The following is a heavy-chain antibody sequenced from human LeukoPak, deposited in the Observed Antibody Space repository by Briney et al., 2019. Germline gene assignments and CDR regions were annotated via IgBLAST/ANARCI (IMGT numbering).Heavy chain of an antibody. CDR2: IKQDGSEK. CDR3: VKGRRATTRYDALDI. D-gene: IGHD5-24*01. J-gene: IGHJ3*02. CDR1: GFLFSSYW. Sequence: GGSLRLSCAASGFLFSSYWMSWVRQAPGKGLEWVANIKQDGSEKYYVDSVRGRLNISRDNARNSVYLQMNSLRAEDTAVYFCVKGRRATTRYDALDIWGQGTMVTVSS. V-gene: IGHV3-7*03.